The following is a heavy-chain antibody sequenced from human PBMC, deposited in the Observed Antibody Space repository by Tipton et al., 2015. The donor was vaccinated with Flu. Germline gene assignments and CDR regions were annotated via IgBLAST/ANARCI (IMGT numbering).Heavy chain of an antibody. CDR3: GGRLSSPNRVDP. V-gene: IGHV5-51*01. D-gene: IGHD6-13*01. Sequence: VQLVQSGAEGKKPGEYLKISCKGSGYRFTSYWIDWVRQMPGKGLEWMGSIYPRDSDTRYSPSFQGQVTISADKAISTAYLQWSRLRAPGPARYCGGGRLSSPNRVDPGGPGALVTVSS. CDR2: IYPRDSDT. CDR1: GYRFTSYW. J-gene: IGHJ5*02.